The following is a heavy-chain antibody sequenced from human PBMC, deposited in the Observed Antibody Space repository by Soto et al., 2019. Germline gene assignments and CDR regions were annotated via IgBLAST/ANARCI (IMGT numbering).Heavy chain of an antibody. CDR1: GFTFSSYA. Sequence: PGGSLRLSCAASGFTFSSYAMSWVRQAPGKGLEWVSAISGSGGSTYYADSVKGRFTISRDNSKNTLYPQMNSLRAEDTAVYYCANSFLVRGVIITSPAVDYWGQGTLVTVSS. CDR3: ANSFLVRGVIITSPAVDY. D-gene: IGHD3-10*01. CDR2: ISGSGGST. V-gene: IGHV3-23*01. J-gene: IGHJ4*02.